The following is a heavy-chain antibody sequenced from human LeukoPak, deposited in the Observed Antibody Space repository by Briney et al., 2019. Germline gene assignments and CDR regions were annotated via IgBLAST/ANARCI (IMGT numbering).Heavy chain of an antibody. V-gene: IGHV3-21*01. CDR1: GFTFSSYS. CDR3: ARDAAYYYESSGYNRALDI. Sequence: GGSLRLSCAASGFTFSSYSMNWVRQAPGKGLEWVSSISSSSSYIHYADSVRGRFTISRDNAKNSLYLQMNSLRAEDTAVYYCARDAAYYYESSGYNRALDIWGQGTMVIVSS. CDR2: ISSSSSYI. D-gene: IGHD3-22*01. J-gene: IGHJ3*02.